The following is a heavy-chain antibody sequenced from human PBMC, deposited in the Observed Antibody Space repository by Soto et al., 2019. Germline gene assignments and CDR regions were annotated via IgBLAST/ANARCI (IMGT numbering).Heavy chain of an antibody. Sequence: QVQLVQSGAEVKKPGASVKVSCKASGDTFTGYYMHWVRQAPGQGLEWMGWINPNSGGTKYAQKFQGWVTMTRDTYISTAYMEVSRLRSDDPAVYYCAVSTEREVGWYFDLWGRGTLVTVSS. CDR3: AVSTEREVGWYFDL. J-gene: IGHJ2*01. D-gene: IGHD1-26*01. CDR1: GDTFTGYY. CDR2: INPNSGGT. V-gene: IGHV1-2*04.